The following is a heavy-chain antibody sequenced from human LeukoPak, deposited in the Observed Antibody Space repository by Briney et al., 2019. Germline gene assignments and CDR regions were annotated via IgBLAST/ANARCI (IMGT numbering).Heavy chain of an antibody. J-gene: IGHJ4*02. CDR3: ATKQWLAPPPDS. Sequence: TGGSLRLSCAASGFTFSKYWMLWVRQAPGKGLESVSRINTDGTVTTYADSVKGRFTVSRDKADNTMFLQMNSVRDEDTAVYYCATKQWLAPPPDSWGQGTPVTVSS. CDR2: INTDGTVT. CDR1: GFTFSKYW. D-gene: IGHD6-19*01. V-gene: IGHV3-74*01.